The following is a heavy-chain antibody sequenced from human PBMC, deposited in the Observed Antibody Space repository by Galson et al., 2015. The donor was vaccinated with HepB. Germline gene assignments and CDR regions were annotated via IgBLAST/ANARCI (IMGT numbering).Heavy chain of an antibody. CDR2: ISRDGGSI. Sequence: SLRLSCAASGFTFGIYAMHWVRQAPGKGLEWVSRISRDGGSIGYADSVKGRLTISRDNAKNSLYLQMNSLRAEDKALYYCASVWAGAMSVEGDGFDIWGQGTLVAVSS. V-gene: IGHV3-9*01. CDR3: ASVWAGAMSVEGDGFDI. CDR1: GFTFGIYA. J-gene: IGHJ4*03. D-gene: IGHD6-19*01.